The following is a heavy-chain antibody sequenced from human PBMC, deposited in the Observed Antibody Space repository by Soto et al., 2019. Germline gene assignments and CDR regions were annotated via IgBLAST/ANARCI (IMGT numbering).Heavy chain of an antibody. CDR2: ISAYNGNT. CDR1: GYTFTSYG. Sequence: QVQLVQSGAEVKKPGASVKVSCKASGYTFTSYGISWVRQAPGQGLEWMGWISAYNGNTNYAQKLQGRVTMTTDTSTSTGDMELRSLRSDDTAVYYCARACSSDRKAHGDAFDIWGQGTMVTVSS. CDR3: ARACSSDRKAHGDAFDI. V-gene: IGHV1-18*01. J-gene: IGHJ3*02.